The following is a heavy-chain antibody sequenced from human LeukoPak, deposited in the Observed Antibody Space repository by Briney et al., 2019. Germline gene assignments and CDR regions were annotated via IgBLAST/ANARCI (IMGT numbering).Heavy chain of an antibody. J-gene: IGHJ4*02. CDR2: ISSSSSYI. V-gene: IGHV3-21*01. Sequence: PGGSLRLSCAASGFTVNSNYMSWVRQAPGKGLEWVSSISSSSSYIYYADSVKGRFTISRDNAKNSLYLQMNSLRAEDTAVYYCARVLIPTPENDYWGQGTLVTVSS. CDR3: ARVLIPTPENDY. CDR1: GFTVNSNY.